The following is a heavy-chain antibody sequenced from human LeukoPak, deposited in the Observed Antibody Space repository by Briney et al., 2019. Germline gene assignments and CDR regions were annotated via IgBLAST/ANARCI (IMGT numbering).Heavy chain of an antibody. J-gene: IGHJ6*03. CDR3: TTDVFGGVIPMVRGVIAVNYYYYMDV. V-gene: IGHV3-15*01. CDR1: GFTLSSCA. CDR2: IKSKTDGGTT. D-gene: IGHD3-10*01. Sequence: GGSLRLSCAASGFTLSSCAMNWVRQAPGKGLEWVGRIKSKTDGGTTDYAAPVKGRFTISRDDSKNTLYLQMNSLKTEDTAVYYCTTDVFGGVIPMVRGVIAVNYYYYMDVWGKGTTVTVSS.